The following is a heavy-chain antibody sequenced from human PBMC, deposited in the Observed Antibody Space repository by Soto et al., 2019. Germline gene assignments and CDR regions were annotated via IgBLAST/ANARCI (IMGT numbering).Heavy chain of an antibody. D-gene: IGHD6-19*01. V-gene: IGHV4-30-2*01. CDR1: GDSISGSHYS. CDR2: IHSGGT. Sequence: LQLQESGSRLVKPSQTLSLTCAVSGDSISGSHYSWSWIRQPPGKGLEWIGYIHSGGTQYSPSLKGRVSISVDGSENQSSLSLTSVTAAATAVYYCPPSSCGWPNWFDPWGQGTLVTVSS. CDR3: PPSSCGWPNWFDP. J-gene: IGHJ5*02.